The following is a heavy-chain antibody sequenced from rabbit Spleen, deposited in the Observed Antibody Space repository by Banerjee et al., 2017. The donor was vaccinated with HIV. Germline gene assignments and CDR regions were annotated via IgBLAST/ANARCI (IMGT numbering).Heavy chain of an antibody. V-gene: IGHV1S45*01. CDR3: ATVVATQYYFNL. CDR2: IGGTYGST. Sequence: EESGGDLVKPEGSLTLTCTASGFSFSSSYWICWVRQAPGKGLEWIACIGGTYGSTYYASWVNGRFSISKISSTTVTLQMTSLTAADTATYFCATVVATQYYFNLWGPGTLVTVS. J-gene: IGHJ4*01. CDR1: GFSFSSSYW. D-gene: IGHD5-1*01.